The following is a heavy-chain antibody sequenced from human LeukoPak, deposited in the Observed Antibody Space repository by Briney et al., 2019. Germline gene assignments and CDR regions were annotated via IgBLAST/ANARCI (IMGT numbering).Heavy chain of an antibody. CDR2: IYYSGST. V-gene: IGHV4-30-4*01. Sequence: PSETLSLTCTVSGGSISSGDYYWRWIRQPPGKGLEWIGYIYYSGSTYYNPSLKSRVTISVDTSKNQFSLKLSSVTAADTAVYYCARGGTVANYYYYGMDVWGQGTTVTVSS. CDR1: GGSISSGDYY. D-gene: IGHD4-23*01. J-gene: IGHJ6*02. CDR3: ARGGTVANYYYYGMDV.